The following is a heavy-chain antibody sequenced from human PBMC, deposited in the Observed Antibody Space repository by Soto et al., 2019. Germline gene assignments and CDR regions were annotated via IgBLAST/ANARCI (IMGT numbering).Heavy chain of an antibody. CDR1: GFTFSTYS. J-gene: IGHJ4*02. D-gene: IGHD2-21*02. CDR3: ARATDH. CDR2: ISSRSTI. V-gene: IGHV3-48*02. Sequence: EVQLVESGGGLVQPGGSLRLSCAASGFTFSTYSMNWVRQAPGKGLEWLSYISSRSTIYYADSVKGRFTISRDNAKNSQYLQMNSLRDEDTAVYYCARATDHWGKGTLVTVSS.